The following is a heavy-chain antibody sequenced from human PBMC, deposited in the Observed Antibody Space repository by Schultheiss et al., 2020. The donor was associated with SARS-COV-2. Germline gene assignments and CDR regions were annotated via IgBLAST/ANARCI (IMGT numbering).Heavy chain of an antibody. D-gene: IGHD3-10*01. J-gene: IGHJ4*02. CDR1: GFTFSSYW. CDR3: ARDWDYYGSGSYYGPFFDY. V-gene: IGHV3-21*01. Sequence: GESLKISCAASGFTFSSYWMSWVRQAPGKGLEWVSSISSSSSYIYYADSVKGRFTISRDNAKNSLYLQMNSLRAEDTAVYYCARDWDYYGSGSYYGPFFDYWGQGTLVTVSS. CDR2: ISSSSSYI.